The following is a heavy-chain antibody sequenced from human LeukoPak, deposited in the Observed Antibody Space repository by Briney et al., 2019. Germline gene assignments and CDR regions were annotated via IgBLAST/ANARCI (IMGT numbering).Heavy chain of an antibody. CDR3: ARDRAAVAGTPPFDY. D-gene: IGHD6-19*01. J-gene: IGHJ4*02. V-gene: IGHV4-39*07. Sequence: SETLSLTCTVSGGSISSSRYYWGWIRQPPGKGLEWIGSIYYSGSTYYNPSLKSRVTISVDTSKNQFSLKLSSVTAADTAVYYCARDRAAVAGTPPFDYWGQGTLVTVSS. CDR1: GGSISSSRYY. CDR2: IYYSGST.